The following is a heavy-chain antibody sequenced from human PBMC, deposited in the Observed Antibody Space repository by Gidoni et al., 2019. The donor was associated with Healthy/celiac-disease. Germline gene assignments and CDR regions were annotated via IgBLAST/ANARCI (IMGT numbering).Heavy chain of an antibody. CDR3: ARNYGGDSVGAFDI. CDR2: ISWNGGST. CDR1: GFTFDDYG. V-gene: IGHV3-20*01. Sequence: EVQLVEFGGGVVRPGGSLRLSCAASGFTFDDYGMSWVRQAPGKGLEWVSGISWNGGSTGYADSVKGRFTISRDNAKNSLYLQMNSLRAEDTALYHCARNYGGDSVGAFDIWGQGTMVTVSS. J-gene: IGHJ3*02. D-gene: IGHD2-21*02.